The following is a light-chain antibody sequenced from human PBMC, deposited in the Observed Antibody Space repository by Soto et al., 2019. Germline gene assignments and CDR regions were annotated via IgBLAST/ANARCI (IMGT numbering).Light chain of an antibody. CDR1: QGISSY. J-gene: IGKJ1*01. CDR2: AAS. CDR3: QQYHGYSLT. V-gene: IGKV1-9*01. Sequence: DIQLTQSPSFLSASVGDRVTITCRASQGISSYLAWYQQKPGKAPKLLIYAASTLQSGVPSRFSGSGSGTEFTLTISSLQPEDFATYYCQQYHGYSLTFGQGTKVDIK.